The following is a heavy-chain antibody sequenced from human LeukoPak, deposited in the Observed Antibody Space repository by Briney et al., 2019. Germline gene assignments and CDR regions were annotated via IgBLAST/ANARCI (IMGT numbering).Heavy chain of an antibody. V-gene: IGHV4-59*01. J-gene: IGHJ4*02. CDR3: ARARGYSYGYFDY. CDR1: GGSISSYY. Sequence: SETLSLTCTVSGGSISSYYWSWIRQPPGKGLEWIGYIYYSGSTNYNPSLKSRVTISVDTFKNQSSLKLSSVTAADTAVYYCARARGYSYGYFDYWGQGTLVTVSS. CDR2: IYYSGST. D-gene: IGHD5-18*01.